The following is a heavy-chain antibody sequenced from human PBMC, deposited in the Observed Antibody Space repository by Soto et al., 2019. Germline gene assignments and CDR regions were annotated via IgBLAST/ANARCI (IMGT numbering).Heavy chain of an antibody. D-gene: IGHD3-10*01. J-gene: IGHJ4*02. CDR1: GYTFTSYD. CDR3: PGSVGGSNVNFDY. Sequence: QVQLVQSGAEVRTPGASVKVSCKASGYTFTSYDINWVRQATGQGPEWMGWMNPDSGNTGYVQKFQGRVTMTRNTAISTAYTELSRLRSEDTAVYYCPGSVGGSNVNFDYWGQGTLVTVSS. V-gene: IGHV1-8*01. CDR2: MNPDSGNT.